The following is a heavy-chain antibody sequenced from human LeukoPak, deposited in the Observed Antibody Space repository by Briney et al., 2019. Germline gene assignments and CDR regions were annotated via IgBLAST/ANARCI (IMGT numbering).Heavy chain of an antibody. CDR2: FDPEDGET. Sequence: ASVKVSCKVSGYTLTELSMHWLRQAPGKGLEWMGGFDPEDGETIYAQKFQGRVTITRNTSISTAYMELSSLRSEDTAVYYCARGKSWFDPWGQGTLVTVSS. CDR1: GYTLTELS. CDR3: ARGKSWFDP. V-gene: IGHV1-24*01. J-gene: IGHJ5*02.